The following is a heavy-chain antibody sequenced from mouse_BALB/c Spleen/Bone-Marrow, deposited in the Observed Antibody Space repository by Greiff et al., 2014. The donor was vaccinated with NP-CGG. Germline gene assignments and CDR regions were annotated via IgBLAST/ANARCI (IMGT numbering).Heavy chain of an antibody. CDR2: ISSGGST. J-gene: IGHJ4*01. D-gene: IGHD2-10*02. CDR1: GFTFSSYA. Sequence: VQLKESGGGLVKPGGSLKLSCAASGFTFSSYAMFWVRQTPEKRLEWVASISSGGSTYYPDSVKGRFTISRDNARNILYLQMSSLRSEDTAMYYCAREEYGQKVYAMDYWGQGTSVTVSS. CDR3: AREEYGQKVYAMDY. V-gene: IGHV5-6-5*01.